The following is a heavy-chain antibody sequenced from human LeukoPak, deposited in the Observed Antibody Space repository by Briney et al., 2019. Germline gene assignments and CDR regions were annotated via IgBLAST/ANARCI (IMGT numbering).Heavy chain of an antibody. CDR3: ARFTQYYYDSSGYQNKYYFDY. CDR1: GYSISSGYY. Sequence: SETLSLTCTVSGYSISSGYYWGWIRQPPGKGLEWIGSIYHSGSTYYNPSLKSRVTISVDTSKNQFSLKLSSVTAADTAVYYCARFTQYYYDSSGYQNKYYFDYWGQGTLVTVSS. D-gene: IGHD3-22*01. CDR2: IYHSGST. V-gene: IGHV4-38-2*02. J-gene: IGHJ4*02.